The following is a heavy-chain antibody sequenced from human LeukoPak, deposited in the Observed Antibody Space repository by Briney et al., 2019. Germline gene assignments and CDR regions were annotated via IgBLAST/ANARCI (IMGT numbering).Heavy chain of an antibody. J-gene: IGHJ6*03. CDR3: ARGSYYGSGSGYYYYYYYMDV. Sequence: SETLSLTCTVSGGSISSYYWSWIRQPPGKGLEWIGYIYYSGSTNYNPSLKSRVTISVDTSKNQFSLKLSSVTAADTAVYYCARGSYYGSGSGYYYYYYYMDVWGKGTTVTVSS. CDR1: GGSISSYY. V-gene: IGHV4-59*01. D-gene: IGHD3-10*01. CDR2: IYYSGST.